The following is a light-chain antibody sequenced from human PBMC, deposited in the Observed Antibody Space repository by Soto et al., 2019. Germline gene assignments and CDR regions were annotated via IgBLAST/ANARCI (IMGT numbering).Light chain of an antibody. CDR3: QQHNDYAT. V-gene: IGKV3-20*01. CDR2: AAS. J-gene: IGKJ2*01. CDR1: QSVSNSS. Sequence: EIVLTQSPGTLSLSPGERATFSCRASQSVSNSSLAWYHQKPGQAPRLLLFAASRRATGIPDTFSGSGSGTDFTLTISRLEPDDAATYYCQQHNDYATFGQGT.